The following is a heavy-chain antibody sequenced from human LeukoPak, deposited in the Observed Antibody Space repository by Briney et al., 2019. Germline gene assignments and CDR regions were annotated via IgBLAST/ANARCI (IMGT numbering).Heavy chain of an antibody. CDR3: ASCRLRGNSSWYDI. Sequence: GESLKISFKDSGYSFTSYWIGWVRQMPGKGLEWMGIIYPGDSDTRYSPSFQGQVTISADQSISTACLQWSSLKASDTAMYYCASCRLRGNSSWYDIWGQGTMVTVSS. D-gene: IGHD6-13*01. J-gene: IGHJ3*02. CDR1: GYSFTSYW. CDR2: IYPGDSDT. V-gene: IGHV5-51*01.